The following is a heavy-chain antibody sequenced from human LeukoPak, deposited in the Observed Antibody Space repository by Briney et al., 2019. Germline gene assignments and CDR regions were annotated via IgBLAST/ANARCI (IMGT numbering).Heavy chain of an antibody. CDR3: AKLGFDSSGSHTLFDY. Sequence: GGSPRLSCAASGFTFSSYAMHWARQGPGKGLEWLAIISYDGRNNHYGDSVKGRFTISRDNSKNTLHLQMNSLRAEDTAVYYCAKLGFDSSGSHTLFDYWGQGTQVTVSS. CDR1: GFTFSSYA. J-gene: IGHJ4*02. D-gene: IGHD3-22*01. CDR2: ISYDGRNN. V-gene: IGHV3-30*18.